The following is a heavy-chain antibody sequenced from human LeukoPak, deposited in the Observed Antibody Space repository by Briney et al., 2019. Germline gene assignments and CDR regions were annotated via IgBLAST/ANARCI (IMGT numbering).Heavy chain of an antibody. D-gene: IGHD1-26*01. CDR1: GFTFSSYA. CDR3: ASDIVGGTYAFDI. J-gene: IGHJ3*02. CDR2: IYSGGST. V-gene: IGHV3-66*01. Sequence: GGSLRLSCAASGFTFSSYAMSWVRQAPGKGLEWVSVIYSGGSTYYADSVKGRFTISRDNSKNTLYLLMNSLRAEDTAVYYCASDIVGGTYAFDIWGQGTMVTVSS.